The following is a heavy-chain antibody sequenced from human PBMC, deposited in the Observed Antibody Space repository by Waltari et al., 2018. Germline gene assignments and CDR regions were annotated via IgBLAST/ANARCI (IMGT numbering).Heavy chain of an antibody. Sequence: QLQLQESGPGLVKPSETLSLTCTVSGGSISSSSYYWGWIRQPPGKGLEWIGSIYYSGGTYYDPSLTSRVTLSVDTSKNQFSLKLSSVTAADTAVYYCARDPAGYDYIWGSYRLDYWGQGTLVTVSS. CDR3: ARDPAGYDYIWGSYRLDY. V-gene: IGHV4-39*07. CDR1: GGSISSSSYY. CDR2: IYYSGGT. D-gene: IGHD3-16*02. J-gene: IGHJ4*02.